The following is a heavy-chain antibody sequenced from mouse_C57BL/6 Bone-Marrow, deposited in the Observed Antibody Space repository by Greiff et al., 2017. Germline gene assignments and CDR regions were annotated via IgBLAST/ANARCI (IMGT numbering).Heavy chain of an antibody. V-gene: IGHV3-6*01. CDR3: ARDGYYVFAY. CDR2: ISYDGSN. Sequence: DVQLQESGPGLVKPSQSLSLTCSVTGYSFTSGYYWNWIRQFPGNKLERMGYISYDGSNNYNPSLKNRISITRDTSKNQFFLKLNSVTTEDTATYYCARDGYYVFAYWGQGTLVTVSA. D-gene: IGHD2-3*01. J-gene: IGHJ3*01. CDR1: GYSFTSGYY.